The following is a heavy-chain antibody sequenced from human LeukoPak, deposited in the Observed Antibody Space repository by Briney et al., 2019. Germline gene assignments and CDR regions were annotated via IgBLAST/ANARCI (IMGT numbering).Heavy chain of an antibody. J-gene: IGHJ4*02. V-gene: IGHV3-43D*03. CDR1: GFSFEDYG. D-gene: IGHD5/OR15-5a*01. CDR2: ISWDGGST. CDR3: ARDLSWSFDY. Sequence: GGSLRLSCAASGFSFEDYGMYWVRQAPGKGLEWVSLISWDGGSTYYADSVKGRFTISRDNAKNLLSLQMNSLRAEDTAIYYCARDLSWSFDYWGQGTLVTVSS.